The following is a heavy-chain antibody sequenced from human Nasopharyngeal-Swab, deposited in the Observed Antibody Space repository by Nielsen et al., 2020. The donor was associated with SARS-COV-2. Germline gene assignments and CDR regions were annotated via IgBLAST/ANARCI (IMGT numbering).Heavy chain of an antibody. Sequence: SETLSLTCTVSGGSISGYYWSWIRQPPGKGLEWIGYIYYSGSTNYNPSLKSRVTISVDTSKNQFSLKLSSVTAADTAVYYCARDGANRYYYYGMDVWGQGTTVTVSS. V-gene: IGHV4-59*01. D-gene: IGHD4/OR15-4a*01. CDR1: GGSISGYY. CDR3: ARDGANRYYYYGMDV. J-gene: IGHJ6*02. CDR2: IYYSGST.